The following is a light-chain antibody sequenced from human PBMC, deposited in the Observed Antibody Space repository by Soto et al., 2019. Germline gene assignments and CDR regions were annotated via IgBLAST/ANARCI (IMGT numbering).Light chain of an antibody. Sequence: QSALTQPASVSGSPGQSITISCTGTSSDVGSYNLVSWYQQHPGKAPKLMIYEGSKRPSGVSNRFSGSKSGNTASLTISGLQDEDEADYYCFSYAGSSTHVVFGGGTKLTVL. J-gene: IGLJ2*01. CDR3: FSYAGSSTHVV. CDR1: SSDVGSYNL. V-gene: IGLV2-23*01. CDR2: EGS.